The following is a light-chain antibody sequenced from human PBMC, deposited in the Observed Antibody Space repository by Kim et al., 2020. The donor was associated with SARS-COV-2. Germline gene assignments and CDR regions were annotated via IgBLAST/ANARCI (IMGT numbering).Light chain of an antibody. CDR2: DKN. J-gene: IGLJ2*01. V-gene: IGLV3-19*01. CDR1: SLISYY. CDR3: SNWENSSDHLV. Sequence: GETTSITRRGESLISYYAGCYQQQPGQAPVILIYDKNNRPPGIPHRFSASSCGATAALTITGGKQEDEDADYCSNWENSSDHLVFGGGTQLTVL.